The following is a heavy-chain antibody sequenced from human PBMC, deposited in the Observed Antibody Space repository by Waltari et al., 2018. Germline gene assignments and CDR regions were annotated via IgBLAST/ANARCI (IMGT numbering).Heavy chain of an antibody. V-gene: IGHV3-11*04. CDR2: ISSSGSTI. CDR3: ARVSNSGLYYMDV. J-gene: IGHJ6*03. Sequence: QVKLVESGGGLVKPGGPLRLSCAASGFTSSDSSMRWIRQAPGKGLRWVSYISSSGSTIYYADSVKGLFTISRDNAKNSLYLQMNSLRAEDTAVYYCARVSNSGLYYMDVWGKGTTVTVSS. CDR1: GFTSSDSS. D-gene: IGHD7-27*01.